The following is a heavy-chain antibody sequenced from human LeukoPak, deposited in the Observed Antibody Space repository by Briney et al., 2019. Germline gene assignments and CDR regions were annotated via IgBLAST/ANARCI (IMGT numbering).Heavy chain of an antibody. V-gene: IGHV3-23*01. CDR1: GFTFSSNW. CDR3: AKTSYDSSGYYYFDY. Sequence: TGGSLRLSCAAFGFTFSSNWMSWVRQAPGKGLEWVSAISGSGGSTYYADSVKGRFTISRDNSKNTLYLQMNSLRAEDTAVYYCAKTSYDSSGYYYFDYWGQGTLVTVSS. J-gene: IGHJ4*02. CDR2: ISGSGGST. D-gene: IGHD3-22*01.